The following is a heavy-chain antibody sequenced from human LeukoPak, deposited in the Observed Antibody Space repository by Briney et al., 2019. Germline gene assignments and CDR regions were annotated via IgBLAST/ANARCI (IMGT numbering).Heavy chain of an antibody. Sequence: GGSLRLSCAASGFTFSNYAVSWVRQAPGKGLDWVSVISGPGTSTSYGNSVKGRFTISRDNSKNMLYLQLNSLRAGDTAMYYCAKNLGPFDVRGQGTMVTVSS. CDR1: GFTFSNYA. CDR2: ISGPGTST. J-gene: IGHJ3*01. V-gene: IGHV3-23*01. D-gene: IGHD3-16*01. CDR3: AKNLGPFDV.